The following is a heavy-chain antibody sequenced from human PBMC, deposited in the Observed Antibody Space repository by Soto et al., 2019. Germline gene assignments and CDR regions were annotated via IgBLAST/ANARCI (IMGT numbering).Heavy chain of an antibody. CDR2: INAGNGNT. Sequence: ASVKVSCKASGYTFTSYAMHLVRQAPGQRLEWMGWINAGNGNTKYSQKFQGRVTITRDTSASTAYMELSSLRSEDTAVYYCAREDIVVVQAAYNWFEPWGQGTLVTVSS. CDR3: AREDIVVVQAAYNWFEP. CDR1: GYTFTSYA. V-gene: IGHV1-3*01. J-gene: IGHJ5*02. D-gene: IGHD2-2*01.